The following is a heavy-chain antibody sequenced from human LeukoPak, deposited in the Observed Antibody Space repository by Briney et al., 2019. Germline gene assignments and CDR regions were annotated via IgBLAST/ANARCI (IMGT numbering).Heavy chain of an antibody. CDR3: ARVKYDSSGYHTYYYYMDV. Sequence: PSETLSLTCTVSGGSISSGSYYWSWIRQPAGKGLERIGRIYTSGSTNYNPSLKSRVTISVDTSKNQYSLKLSSVNAADTAVYYCARVKYDSSGYHTYYYYMDVWGKGTTVTVSS. V-gene: IGHV4-61*02. J-gene: IGHJ6*03. CDR2: IYTSGST. CDR1: GGSISSGSYY. D-gene: IGHD3-22*01.